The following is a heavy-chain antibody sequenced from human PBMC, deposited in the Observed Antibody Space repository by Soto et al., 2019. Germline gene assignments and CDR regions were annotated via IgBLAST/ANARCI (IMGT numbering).Heavy chain of an antibody. CDR3: AKDGTNCGAGSCNFVIPGGWFDP. Sequence: GGSLRLSCAASGFTFSSHAMSWVRQAPGKGLEWVSAISGSGGSTYYADSVKGRFTISRDKSKNTVYLQMNSLTAEDTATYYCAKDGTNCGAGSCNFVIPGGWFDPWGQGTQVTVSS. CDR2: ISGSGGST. D-gene: IGHD2-15*01. V-gene: IGHV3-23*01. CDR1: GFTFSSHA. J-gene: IGHJ5*02.